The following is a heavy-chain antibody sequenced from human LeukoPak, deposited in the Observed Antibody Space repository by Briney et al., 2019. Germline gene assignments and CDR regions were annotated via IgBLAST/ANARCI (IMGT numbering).Heavy chain of an antibody. D-gene: IGHD3-3*01. Sequence: SETLSLTCAVSGYSISSGYYWGWIRQPPGKGLEWIGSIYYSGSTNYNPSLKSRVTISVDTSKNQFSLKLSSVTAADTAVYYCARVVTIYYYYMDVWGKGTTVTVSS. V-gene: IGHV4-38-2*01. CDR3: ARVVTIYYYYMDV. CDR2: IYYSGST. J-gene: IGHJ6*03. CDR1: GYSISSGYY.